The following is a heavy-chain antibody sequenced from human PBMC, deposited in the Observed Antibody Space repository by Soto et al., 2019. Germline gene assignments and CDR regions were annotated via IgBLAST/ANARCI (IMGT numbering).Heavy chain of an antibody. CDR2: IYWDDDE. J-gene: IGHJ4*02. D-gene: IGHD2-2*01. CDR3: AHGSCSSADCYPNPYLDY. CDR1: GFSLSTTAEG. V-gene: IGHV2-5*02. Sequence: QLTLKESGPTLVKPTPTLTLTCTFSGFSLSTTAEGVGWIRQPPGKALEWLALIYWDDDERYSPSLKSRLTITKDTSKNQVVLTRTNVDPVDTATYYCAHGSCSSADCYPNPYLDYWGQGILVTVSS.